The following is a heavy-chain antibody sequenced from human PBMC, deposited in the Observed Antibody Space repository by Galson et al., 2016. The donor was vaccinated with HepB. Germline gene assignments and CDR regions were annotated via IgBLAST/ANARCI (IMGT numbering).Heavy chain of an antibody. V-gene: IGHV3-21*01. CDR2: ISSSSSSI. Sequence: SLRLSCAASGFTFSSYTMNWVRQAPGRGLEWISSISSSSSSIYYADSVKGRSTVSRDNAKNSLFLQMNTLRAEDTAVYYCASPRGRLVMPPDYWGQGTPVIVSS. CDR3: ASPRGRLVMPPDY. D-gene: IGHD6-6*01. J-gene: IGHJ4*02. CDR1: GFTFSSYT.